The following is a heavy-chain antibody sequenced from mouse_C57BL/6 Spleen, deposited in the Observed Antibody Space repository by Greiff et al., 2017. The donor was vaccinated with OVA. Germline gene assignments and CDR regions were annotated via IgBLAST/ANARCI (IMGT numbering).Heavy chain of an antibody. CDR2: IDPSDSYT. J-gene: IGHJ4*01. V-gene: IGHV1-50*01. CDR1: VYTFTSYW. CDR3: ARAGSGSSYYAMDY. Sequence: LQLQQPGAELVKPGASVKLSCKASVYTFTSYWMQWVKQRPGQGLEWIGEIDPSDSYTNYNQKFTGKATLTVDTYSRTAYMQLSSLTSEDSAVYYCARAGSGSSYYAMDYWGQRTSVTVSS. D-gene: IGHD1-1*01.